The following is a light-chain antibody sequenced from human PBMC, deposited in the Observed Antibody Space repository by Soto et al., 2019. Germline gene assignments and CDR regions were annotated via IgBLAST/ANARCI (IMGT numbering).Light chain of an antibody. Sequence: QSALTQPRSVSGSPGQSVTISCTGTSSDVGAYNYVSWYQQHPDKAPKLLIHDVNKRPSGVPDRFSGSKSGNTASLTISGLQAEDEADYYCCSYVGSYTVFGTGTKLTVL. CDR3: CSYVGSYTV. J-gene: IGLJ1*01. V-gene: IGLV2-11*01. CDR1: SSDVGAYNY. CDR2: DVN.